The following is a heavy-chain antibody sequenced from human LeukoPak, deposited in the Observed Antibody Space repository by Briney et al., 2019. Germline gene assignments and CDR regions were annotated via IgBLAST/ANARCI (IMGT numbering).Heavy chain of an antibody. Sequence: GGSLRLSCAASGFTFSSHGMSWVRQAPGKGLEWVSGISGSGGGTYYADSVKGRFTISRDNSKNTLYLQMNSLRAEDTAVYYCAKTALAVAGIVPVESELDYWGQGTLVTVSS. V-gene: IGHV3-23*01. J-gene: IGHJ4*02. CDR2: ISGSGGGT. CDR3: AKTALAVAGIVPVESELDY. CDR1: GFTFSSHG. D-gene: IGHD6-19*01.